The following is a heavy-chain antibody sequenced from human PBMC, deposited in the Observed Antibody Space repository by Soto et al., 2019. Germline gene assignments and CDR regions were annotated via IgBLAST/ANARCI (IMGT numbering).Heavy chain of an antibody. CDR1: GGSISSYY. CDR2: VSNSGST. D-gene: IGHD3-9*01. CDR3: AAQYYDILTGYYRDY. V-gene: IGHV4-59*01. J-gene: IGHJ4*02. Sequence: PSETLSLTCTVSGGSISSYYWSWVRQPPGKGLEWIAYVSNSGSTSYNPSLKSRVTISIDTSKSQFSLKLTSVTAADTAVYYCAAQYYDILTGYYRDYWGQGTLVTVSS.